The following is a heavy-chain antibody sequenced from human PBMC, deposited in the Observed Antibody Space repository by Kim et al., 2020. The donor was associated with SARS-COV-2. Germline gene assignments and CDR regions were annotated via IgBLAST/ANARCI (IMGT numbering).Heavy chain of an antibody. D-gene: IGHD1-20*01. CDR2: IYPGDSDT. CDR3: ARAPSITGTEFDY. CDR1: GYSFTSYW. Sequence: GESLQISCKGSGYSFTSYWIDWVRQMPGKGLEWMGIIYPGDSDTRYSPSFQGQVTISADKSISTAYLQWSSLKASDTAMYYCARAPSITGTEFDYWGQGTLVTVSS. V-gene: IGHV5-51*01. J-gene: IGHJ4*02.